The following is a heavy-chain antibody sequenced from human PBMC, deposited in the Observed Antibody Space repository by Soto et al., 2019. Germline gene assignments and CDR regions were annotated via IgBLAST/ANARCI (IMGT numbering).Heavy chain of an antibody. D-gene: IGHD3-22*01. Sequence: QLQLQESGPGLVKPSETLSLTCTVSGGSISSSSYYWGWIRQPPGKGLEWIGRIYYSGSTYYNPSLKSRVTISVDTSKNQFSLQLSSVTAADTAVYYCASSKGITYYYDSSGRYYFDYWGQGTLVTVSS. J-gene: IGHJ4*02. V-gene: IGHV4-39*01. CDR1: GGSISSSSYY. CDR2: IYYSGST. CDR3: ASSKGITYYYDSSGRYYFDY.